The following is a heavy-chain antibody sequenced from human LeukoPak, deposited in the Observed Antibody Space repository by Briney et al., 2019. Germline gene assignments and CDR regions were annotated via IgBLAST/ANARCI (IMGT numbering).Heavy chain of an antibody. CDR1: GFTFSSYG. V-gene: IGHV3-NL1*01. Sequence: GGSLRLSCAASGFTFSSYGMHWVRQAPGKGLEWVSVLYSGGSTYYADSVKGRFTISRDNSKNTLWLQMNSLRVEDTAVYYCAVVVTGWVDYWGQGTLVTVSS. J-gene: IGHJ4*02. CDR3: AVVVTGWVDY. CDR2: LYSGGST. D-gene: IGHD2-21*02.